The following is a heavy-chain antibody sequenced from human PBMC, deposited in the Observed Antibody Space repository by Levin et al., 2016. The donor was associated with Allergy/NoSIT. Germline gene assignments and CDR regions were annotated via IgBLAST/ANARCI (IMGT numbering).Heavy chain of an antibody. D-gene: IGHD3-10*01. CDR2: ISAYNGNT. V-gene: IGHV1-18*01. J-gene: IGHJ6*02. Sequence: WVRQAPGQGLEWMGWISAYNGNTNYAQKLQGRVTMTTDTSTSTAYMELRSLRSDDTAVYYCARSRKVRGVVYYYGMDVWGQGTTVTVSS. CDR3: ARSRKVRGVVYYYGMDV.